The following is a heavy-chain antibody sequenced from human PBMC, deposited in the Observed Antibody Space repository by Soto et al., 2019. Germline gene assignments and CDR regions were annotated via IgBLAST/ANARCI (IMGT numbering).Heavy chain of an antibody. CDR2: IYYTGST. Sequence: SETLSLTCTVSGGSISSGGYYWSWIRQHPGKGLEWIGYIYYTGSTHYNPSLKSRVTISLDTSKNQFSLKLSSVTAADTAVYYCASLYGSGSYSPPYYFYGMDVWGQGTTVTVSS. CDR1: GGSISSGGYY. D-gene: IGHD3-10*01. J-gene: IGHJ6*02. CDR3: ASLYGSGSYSPPYYFYGMDV. V-gene: IGHV4-31*03.